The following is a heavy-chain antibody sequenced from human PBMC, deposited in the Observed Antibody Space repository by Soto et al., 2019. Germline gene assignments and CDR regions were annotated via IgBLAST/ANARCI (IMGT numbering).Heavy chain of an antibody. Sequence: QLQLQESGSGLVKPSQTLSLTCAVSGGSISSGGYSWSWIRQPPGKGRGWSGYIYHSGSTYYNPFLKSGVTISVDRSNNKISLKLSSVTVADTAVYYCDRDDVVAHKFDYWSRGNLVTVA. CDR3: DRDDVVAHKFDY. D-gene: IGHD2-15*01. CDR2: IYHSGST. J-gene: IGHJ4*02. V-gene: IGHV4-30-2*01. CDR1: GGSISSGGYS.